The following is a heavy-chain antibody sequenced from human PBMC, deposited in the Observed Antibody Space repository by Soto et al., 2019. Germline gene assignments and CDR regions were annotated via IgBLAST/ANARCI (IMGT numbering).Heavy chain of an antibody. D-gene: IGHD2-15*01. CDR1: GGTFSSYA. J-gene: IGHJ3*02. V-gene: IGHV1-18*01. CDR2: ISPYYGTA. CDR3: ARVCSGGSCFLDAFDI. Sequence: ASVKVSCKASGGTFSSYAISWVRQAPGQGLEWMGGISPYYGTANYAQKLQGRVTMTTDTSTSTAYMELRSLRSDDTAVYYCARVCSGGSCFLDAFDIWGQGTMVTVSS.